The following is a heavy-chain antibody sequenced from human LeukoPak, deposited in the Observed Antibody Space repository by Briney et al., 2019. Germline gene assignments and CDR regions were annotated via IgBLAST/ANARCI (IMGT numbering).Heavy chain of an antibody. J-gene: IGHJ4*02. CDR2: IYTSGST. D-gene: IGHD2-21*02. CDR3: ARAYCGGDCSVDY. CDR1: GGSNSSGSYY. Sequence: SQTLSLTCTVSGGSNSSGSYYWSWIRQPAGKGLEWIGRIYTSGSTNYNPSLKSRVTISVDTSKNQFSLKLSSVTAADTAVYYCARAYCGGDCSVDYWGQGTLVTVSS. V-gene: IGHV4-61*02.